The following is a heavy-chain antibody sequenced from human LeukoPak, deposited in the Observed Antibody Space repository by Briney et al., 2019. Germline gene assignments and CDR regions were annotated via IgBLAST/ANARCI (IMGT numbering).Heavy chain of an antibody. CDR3: ARDRLRFLEWLPTPSPLDY. Sequence: ASVKVSCKASGYTFTSYYMHWVRQAPGQGLEWMGIINPSGGSTSYAQKFQGRVTMTRDTSTSTVYMELSSLRSEDTAVYYCARDRLRFLEWLPTPSPLDYWGQGTLVTVSS. J-gene: IGHJ4*02. V-gene: IGHV1-46*01. D-gene: IGHD3-3*01. CDR2: INPSGGST. CDR1: GYTFTSYY.